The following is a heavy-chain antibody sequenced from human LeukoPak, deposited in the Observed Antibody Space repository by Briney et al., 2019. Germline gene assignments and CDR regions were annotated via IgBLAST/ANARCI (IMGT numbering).Heavy chain of an antibody. CDR1: GGTFSSYA. Sequence: SVKVSCKAFGGTFSSYAISWVRQAPGQGLEWMGGIIPIFGTANYAQKFQGRVTITADESTSTAYMELSSLRSEDTAVYYCARGPYYDSSGYYFHHFQHWGQGTLVTVSS. J-gene: IGHJ1*01. V-gene: IGHV1-69*13. D-gene: IGHD3-22*01. CDR2: IIPIFGTA. CDR3: ARGPYYDSSGYYFHHFQH.